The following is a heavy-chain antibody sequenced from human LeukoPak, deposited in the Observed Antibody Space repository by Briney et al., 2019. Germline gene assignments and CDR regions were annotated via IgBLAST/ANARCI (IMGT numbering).Heavy chain of an antibody. CDR1: GGSISSSSYY. J-gene: IGHJ1*01. Sequence: NASETLSLTCTVSGGSISSSSYYWGWIRQPPGEGLEWIGSIYYSGSTYYNPSLKSRVTISVDTSKNQFSLKLGSVTAADTAVYYCARSYYDILTGYYYAEYFQHWGQGTLVTVSS. CDR2: IYYSGST. CDR3: ARSYYDILTGYYYAEYFQH. D-gene: IGHD3-9*01. V-gene: IGHV4-39*07.